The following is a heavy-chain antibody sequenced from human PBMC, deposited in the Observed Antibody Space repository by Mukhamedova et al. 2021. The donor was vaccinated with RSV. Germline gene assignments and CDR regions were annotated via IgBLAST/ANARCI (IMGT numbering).Heavy chain of an antibody. CDR3: ASRDGYSPTEFDY. Sequence: GFTFSSYAMHWVRQAPGKGLERVAVISYDGSNKYYADSVKGRFTISRDNSKNTLYLQMNSLRAEDTAVYYCASRDGYSPTEFDY. J-gene: IGHJ4*01. V-gene: IGHV3-30-3*01. CDR1: GFTFSSYA. CDR2: ISYDGSNK. D-gene: IGHD5-24*01.